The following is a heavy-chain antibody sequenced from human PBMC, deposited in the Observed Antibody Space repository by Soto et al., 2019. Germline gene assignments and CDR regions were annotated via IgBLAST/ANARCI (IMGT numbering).Heavy chain of an antibody. CDR3: ARHQQGIAAAGEYFQH. CDR1: GGSISSSSYY. J-gene: IGHJ1*01. V-gene: IGHV4-39*01. CDR2: IYYSGST. Sequence: SETLSLTCTVSGGSISSSSYYWGWIRQPPGKGLEWIGSIYYSGSTYYNPSLKSRVTISVDTSKNQFSLKQSSVTAADTAVYYCARHQQGIAAAGEYFQHWGQGTLVTVSS. D-gene: IGHD6-13*01.